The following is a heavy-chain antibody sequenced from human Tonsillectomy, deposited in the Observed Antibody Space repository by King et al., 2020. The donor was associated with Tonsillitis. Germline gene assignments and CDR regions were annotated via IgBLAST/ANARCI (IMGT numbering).Heavy chain of an antibody. CDR1: GFTFSSYA. D-gene: IGHD7-27*01. J-gene: IGHJ4*02. CDR2: ISYDGSNK. Sequence: VQLVESGGGVVQPGRSLRLSCAASGFTFSSYAMYWVRQAPGKGLEWVAVISYDGSNKYYADSVKGRFTISRDNSKNTLYLQMNSLRAEDTAVYYCARGAPESGEVPHYFDYWGQGTLVTVSS. CDR3: ARGAPESGEVPHYFDY. V-gene: IGHV3-30*04.